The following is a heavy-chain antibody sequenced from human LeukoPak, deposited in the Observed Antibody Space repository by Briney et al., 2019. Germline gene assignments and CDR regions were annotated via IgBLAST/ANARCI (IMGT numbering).Heavy chain of an antibody. Sequence: GGSLTLSCAASGFTFSSYSTNWVRHPPGKWLEWGSSISSSSSYIYYADSVKGRFTISRDNAKNSLYLQMNSLRAEDTAVYHCARDRNGMDVWGQGTTVTVSS. CDR3: ARDRNGMDV. V-gene: IGHV3-21*01. J-gene: IGHJ6*02. CDR1: GFTFSSYS. CDR2: ISSSSSYI.